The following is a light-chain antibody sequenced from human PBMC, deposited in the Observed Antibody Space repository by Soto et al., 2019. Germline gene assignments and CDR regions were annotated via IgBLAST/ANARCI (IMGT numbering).Light chain of an antibody. V-gene: IGKV3-15*01. J-gene: IGKJ4*01. CDR2: GAS. CDR1: QSVSTN. CDR3: QQYNTWPLT. Sequence: ETVMTQSPATLSVSPGESATLSCRASQSVSTNLAWYQQKRGQAPRLLIYGASARATGIPARFSGSGSGTEFTLTISSLQSEDFAVYYCQQYNTWPLTFGGGTKVDNK.